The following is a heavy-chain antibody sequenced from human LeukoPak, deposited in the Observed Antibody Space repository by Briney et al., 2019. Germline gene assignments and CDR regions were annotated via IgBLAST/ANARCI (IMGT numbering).Heavy chain of an antibody. CDR3: ARRRYCRSTSCQSPGAFDI. CDR2: IYYSGST. CDR1: GGSISSGDYY. Sequence: PSETLSLTCTVSGGSISSGDYYWSWIRQAPGKGLEWIGYIYYSGSTYYNPSLKSRVTISVDTSNNHFSLRLSSVTATDTAVYCCARRRYCRSTSCQSPGAFDIWGQGTMVTASS. J-gene: IGHJ3*02. D-gene: IGHD2-2*01. V-gene: IGHV4-30-4*01.